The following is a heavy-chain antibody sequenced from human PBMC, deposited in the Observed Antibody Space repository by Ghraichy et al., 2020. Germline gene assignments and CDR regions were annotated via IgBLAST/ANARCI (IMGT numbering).Heavy chain of an antibody. J-gene: IGHJ4*02. D-gene: IGHD3-22*01. CDR1: GFTFSSYA. Sequence: GGSLRLTCAASGFTFSSYAMSWVRQAPGKGLEWVSAISGSGGSTYYADSVKGRFTISRDNSKNTLYLQMNSLRAEDTAVYYCAKVGYYYDSSGSYGAYWGQGTLVTVSS. CDR2: ISGSGGST. V-gene: IGHV3-23*01. CDR3: AKVGYYYDSSGSYGAY.